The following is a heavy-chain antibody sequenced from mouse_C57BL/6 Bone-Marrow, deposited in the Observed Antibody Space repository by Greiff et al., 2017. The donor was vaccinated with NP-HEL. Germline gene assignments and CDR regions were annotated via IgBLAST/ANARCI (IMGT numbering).Heavy chain of an antibody. D-gene: IGHD1-1*01. CDR1: GYTFTSYW. CDR3: ARKGYDGSSYVDY. Sequence: QVQLQQPGAELVRPGSSVKLSCKASGYTFTSYWMDWVKQRPGQGLEWIGNIYPSDSETHYNQKFKDKATLTVDKSSSTAYMQLSSLTSDDSAVYYWARKGYDGSSYVDYWGQGTTLTVSS. V-gene: IGHV1-61*01. J-gene: IGHJ2*01. CDR2: IYPSDSET.